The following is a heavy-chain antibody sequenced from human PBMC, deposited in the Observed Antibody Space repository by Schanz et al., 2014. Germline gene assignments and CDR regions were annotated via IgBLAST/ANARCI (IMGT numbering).Heavy chain of an antibody. CDR1: GGSVSSGRYY. D-gene: IGHD4-17*01. CDR3: ARDRGHGDLPGDI. V-gene: IGHV4-31*03. J-gene: IGHJ3*02. CDR2: VLYSGST. Sequence: QVQLQESGPGLVKPSQTLSLSCTVSGGSVSSGRYYWSWIRQFPGKGLELIGYVLYSGSTNYNPSLKRRVTISVDKPKKQFSLKVTSMAAADTAVYYCARDRGHGDLPGDIWGQGTMVTVSS.